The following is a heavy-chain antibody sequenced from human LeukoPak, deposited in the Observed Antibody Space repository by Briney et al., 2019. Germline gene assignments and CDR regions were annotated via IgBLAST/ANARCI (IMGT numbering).Heavy chain of an antibody. Sequence: SETLSLTCAVSGYSISSGYYWGWIRQPPGKGLEWIGSIYHSGSTYYNPSLKSRVTISVDTSKNQFSLKLSSVTAADTAAYYRARHLYDSSGYYPHYFDYWGQGTLVTVPS. J-gene: IGHJ4*02. CDR2: IYHSGST. CDR1: GYSISSGYY. CDR3: ARHLYDSSGYYPHYFDY. D-gene: IGHD3-22*01. V-gene: IGHV4-38-2*01.